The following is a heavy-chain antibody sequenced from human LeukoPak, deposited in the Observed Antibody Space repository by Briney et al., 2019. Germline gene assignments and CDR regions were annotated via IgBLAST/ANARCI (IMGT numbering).Heavy chain of an antibody. J-gene: IGHJ4*02. CDR2: ISSSGSTI. D-gene: IGHD6-6*01. V-gene: IGHV3-11*01. CDR1: GLTYSDYY. CDR3: AREWYSSSSFDY. Sequence: GGSLRLSCAASGLTYSDYYMSWIRQDPGKGLEWVSYISSSGSTIYYADSVKGRFTISRDNAMNSLYLQMNSLRAEDTAVYYCAREWYSSSSFDYWGQGTLVTVSS.